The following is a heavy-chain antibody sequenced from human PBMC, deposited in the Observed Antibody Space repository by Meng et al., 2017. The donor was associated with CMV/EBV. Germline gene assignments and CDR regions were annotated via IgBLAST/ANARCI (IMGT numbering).Heavy chain of an antibody. V-gene: IGHV3-21*01. D-gene: IGHD3/OR15-3a*01. CDR3: TRGDFDFWTGRIFDK. J-gene: IGHJ4*02. CDR2: ISSDSGYR. CDR1: GFTFSDYT. Sequence: SCAASGFTFSDYTMNWVRQAPGKGLEWVSSISSDSGYRYYADSVRGRFTISRDNADYSLYLQLNNLRAEDTAVYYCTRGDFDFWTGRIFDKWGQGTLVTVSS.